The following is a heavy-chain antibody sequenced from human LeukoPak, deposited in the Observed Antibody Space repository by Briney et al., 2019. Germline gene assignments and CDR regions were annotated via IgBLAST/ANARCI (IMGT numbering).Heavy chain of an antibody. CDR1: GFTFSSYS. J-gene: IGHJ4*02. CDR2: ISGSGGST. Sequence: PGGSLRLSCAASGFTFSSYSMNWVRQAPGKGLEWVSAISGSGGSTYYADSVKGRFTISRDNSKNTLYLQMNSLRAEDTAVYYCAKIYGSGGYYFDYWGQGTLVTVSS. CDR3: AKIYGSGGYYFDY. D-gene: IGHD3-10*01. V-gene: IGHV3-23*01.